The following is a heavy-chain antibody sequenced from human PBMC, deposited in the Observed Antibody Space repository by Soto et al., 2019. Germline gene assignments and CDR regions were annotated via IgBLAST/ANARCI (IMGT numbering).Heavy chain of an antibody. CDR2: IKSKTDGGTT. Sequence: GGSLRLSCAASGFTFSNAGMNWVRQAPGKGLEWVGRIKSKTDGGTTDYAAPVKGRFTISRDDSKNTLYLQMNSPKTEDTAVYYCTPLGYDFWSGYSDYYYYGMDVWGQGTTVTVSS. J-gene: IGHJ6*02. D-gene: IGHD3-3*01. CDR3: TPLGYDFWSGYSDYYYYGMDV. V-gene: IGHV3-15*07. CDR1: GFTFSNAG.